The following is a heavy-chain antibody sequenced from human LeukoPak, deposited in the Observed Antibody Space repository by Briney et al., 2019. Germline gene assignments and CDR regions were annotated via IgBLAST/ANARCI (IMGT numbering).Heavy chain of an antibody. CDR1: GYTFTSYD. CDR3: ARFPLRYFDSGFDP. J-gene: IGHJ5*02. Sequence: ASVKVSCKASGYTFTSYDINWVRQAPGQGLEWMGWMHPKSGKTGYAQKFQGRVTMTRNTSISTAYMELSSLRSEDTAVYYCARFPLRYFDSGFDPWGQGTLVTVSS. V-gene: IGHV1-8*01. CDR2: MHPKSGKT. D-gene: IGHD3-9*01.